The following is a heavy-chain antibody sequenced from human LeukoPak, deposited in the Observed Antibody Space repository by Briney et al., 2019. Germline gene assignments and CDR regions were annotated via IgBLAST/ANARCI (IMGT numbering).Heavy chain of an antibody. D-gene: IGHD4-11*01. J-gene: IGHJ5*02. CDR1: DYSFTSYW. V-gene: IGHV5-51*01. CDR3: ARLPSLTTNNWFNP. CDR2: LYPGDSDT. Sequence: GESLQISGKGSDYSFTSYWLGWARQMPGKGLEWMGILYPGDSDTRYSPSFQGQVPISADKSISTAYLQWSSLKAWDTPMYHCARLPSLTTNNWFNPWGKGTLVTVSS.